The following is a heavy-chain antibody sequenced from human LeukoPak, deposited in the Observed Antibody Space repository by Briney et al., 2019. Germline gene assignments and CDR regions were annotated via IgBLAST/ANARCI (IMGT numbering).Heavy chain of an antibody. CDR2: ISSSNSYI. V-gene: IGHV3-21*01. Sequence: GGSLRLSCAASGFTFSSYSMNWVRQAPGKGLEWVSSISSSNSYIYYADSVKGRFTISSDNAKSSLFLQMTSLRTEDTAVYYCASCGYYDSSGYSRDAFDIWGQGTMVTVSS. CDR1: GFTFSSYS. CDR3: ASCGYYDSSGYSRDAFDI. J-gene: IGHJ3*02. D-gene: IGHD3-22*01.